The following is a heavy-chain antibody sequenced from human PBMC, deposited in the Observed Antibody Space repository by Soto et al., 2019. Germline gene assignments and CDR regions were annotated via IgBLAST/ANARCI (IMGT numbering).Heavy chain of an antibody. V-gene: IGHV3-9*01. CDR1: GFTFDDYA. J-gene: IGHJ2*01. Sequence: GGSLRLSCAASGFTFDDYAMHWVRQAPGKGLEWVSGISWNSGSIGYADSVKGRFTISRDNAKNSLYLQMNSLRAEDTALYYCAKDATVTIQRNWYFDLWGRGTLVTVSS. CDR3: AKDATVTIQRNWYFDL. CDR2: ISWNSGSI. D-gene: IGHD4-17*01.